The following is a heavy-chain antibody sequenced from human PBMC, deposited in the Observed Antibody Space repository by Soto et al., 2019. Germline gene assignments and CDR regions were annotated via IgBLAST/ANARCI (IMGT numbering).Heavy chain of an antibody. CDR2: INAGNGNT. Sequence: ASVKVSCKASGYTFTNYAVHWVRQAPGQRLEWMGWINAGNGNTRFSQNLQGRVTITRDTSARTVYMELSSLRSEDTAVYYCARGHLAVVPVASWFYYMDVWGNGTTVTVSS. J-gene: IGHJ6*03. D-gene: IGHD2-2*01. V-gene: IGHV1-3*01. CDR3: ARGHLAVVPVASWFYYMDV. CDR1: GYTFTNYA.